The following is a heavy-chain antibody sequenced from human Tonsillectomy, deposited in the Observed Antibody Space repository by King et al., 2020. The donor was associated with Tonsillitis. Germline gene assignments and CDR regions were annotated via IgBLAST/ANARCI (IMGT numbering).Heavy chain of an antibody. V-gene: IGHV5-51*01. J-gene: IGHJ4*02. CDR1: GYSFTSYW. Sequence: QLVQSGAEVKKPGESLKISCKVSGYSFTSYWIGWVRQMPGKGLEWMGIIYPGDSDTRYSPSFQGQVTISADKSISTAYLQWSSLRASDTAMYYCARHSCDIFGERHKFPPTAYYFDYWGQGTLVTVSS. CDR3: ARHSCDIFGERHKFPPTAYYFDY. D-gene: IGHD3-10*02. CDR2: IYPGDSDT.